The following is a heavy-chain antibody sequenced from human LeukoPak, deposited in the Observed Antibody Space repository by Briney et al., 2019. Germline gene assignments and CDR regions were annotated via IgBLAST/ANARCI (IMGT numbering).Heavy chain of an antibody. V-gene: IGHV4-30-2*01. CDR2: IYHSGST. J-gene: IGHJ2*01. CDR1: GGSISSGGYS. D-gene: IGHD6-19*01. Sequence: PSETLSLTCAVSGGSISSGGYSWSWIRQPPGKGLEWIGYIYHSGSTYYNPSLKSRVTISVDRSKNQFSLKLSSVTAADTAVYCCARLAVSTLNWYFDLWGRGTLVTVSS. CDR3: ARLAVSTLNWYFDL.